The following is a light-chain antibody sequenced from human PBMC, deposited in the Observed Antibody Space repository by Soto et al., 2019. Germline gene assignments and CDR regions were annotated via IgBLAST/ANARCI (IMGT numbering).Light chain of an antibody. Sequence: IVLTQSPATLSLSPGERATLSCRASQSVSSYLAWYQQKPGQAPRLLIYDASNRATGIPARFSGSGSGTDFTLPIRSLEPEDFAVYYCQQRSNWQLTFGGGTKVDIK. CDR1: QSVSSY. CDR3: QQRSNWQLT. J-gene: IGKJ4*01. CDR2: DAS. V-gene: IGKV3-11*01.